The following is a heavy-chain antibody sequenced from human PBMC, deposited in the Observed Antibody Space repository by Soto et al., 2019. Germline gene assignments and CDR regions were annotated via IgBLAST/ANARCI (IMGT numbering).Heavy chain of an antibody. CDR1: GGSISSGDYC. V-gene: IGHV4-30-4*01. CDR2: IYYSGST. CDR3: ARVKFGGITIFGVVPHFDY. Sequence: PSETLSLTWTVSGGSISSGDYCWSWIRQPPGKGLEWIGYIYYSGSTYYNPSLKSRVTISVDTSKNQFSLKLSSVTAADTAVYYCARVKFGGITIFGVVPHFDYWGQGTLVTVSS. J-gene: IGHJ4*02. D-gene: IGHD3-3*01.